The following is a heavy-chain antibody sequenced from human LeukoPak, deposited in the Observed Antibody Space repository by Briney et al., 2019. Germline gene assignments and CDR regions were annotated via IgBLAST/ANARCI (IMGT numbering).Heavy chain of an antibody. Sequence: SETLSLTCTVSGGSVRSGSYYWSWIRQPPGKGLEWIGYIYYSGSTNYNPSLKSRVTILVDTSKNQFSLKLSSVTAADTAVYYCAREVGYSGLLDYWGQGTLVTVSS. D-gene: IGHD5-12*01. CDR2: IYYSGST. CDR3: AREVGYSGLLDY. V-gene: IGHV4-61*01. J-gene: IGHJ4*02. CDR1: GGSVRSGSYY.